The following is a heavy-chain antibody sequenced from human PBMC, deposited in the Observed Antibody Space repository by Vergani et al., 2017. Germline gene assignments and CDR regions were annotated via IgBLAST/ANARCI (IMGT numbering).Heavy chain of an antibody. CDR2: INTNTGNP. CDR3: AREVYDSSGYYSPRSYWYVDL. D-gene: IGHD3-22*01. V-gene: IGHV7-4-1*02. J-gene: IGHJ2*01. CDR1: GYTFTSYA. Sequence: QVQLVQSGSELKKPGASVKVSCKASGYTFTSYAMNWVRQAPGQGLEWMGWINTNTGNPTYAQGFTGRFVFSLDTSVSTAYLQISSLKAEDTAVYYCAREVYDSSGYYSPRSYWYVDLWGRGTLVTVSS.